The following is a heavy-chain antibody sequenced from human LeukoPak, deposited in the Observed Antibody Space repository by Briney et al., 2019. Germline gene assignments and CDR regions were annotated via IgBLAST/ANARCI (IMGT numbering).Heavy chain of an antibody. V-gene: IGHV4-4*07. Sequence: SETLSLTCSVSADSITNYYWNWIRHPAGKGLEWIGRIYINGITNYNPSLKSRVTMSVDTSKNHFSLNLSSVTAADTAVYYCARGYYDSSGYSPWYYYMDVWGKGTTVTVSS. CDR1: ADSITNYY. D-gene: IGHD3-22*01. CDR3: ARGYYDSSGYSPWYYYMDV. CDR2: IYINGIT. J-gene: IGHJ6*03.